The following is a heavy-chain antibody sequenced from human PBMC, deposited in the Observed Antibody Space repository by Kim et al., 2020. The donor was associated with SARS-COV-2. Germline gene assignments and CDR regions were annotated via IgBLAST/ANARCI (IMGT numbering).Heavy chain of an antibody. J-gene: IGHJ4*02. V-gene: IGHV5-51*01. CDR3: ARHGDGYAYSFDF. D-gene: IGHD5-12*01. Sequence: YSPSVPGQVTISADKSISTAYLQWSDLKATDTAIYYCARHGDGYAYSFDFWGQGALVTVSS.